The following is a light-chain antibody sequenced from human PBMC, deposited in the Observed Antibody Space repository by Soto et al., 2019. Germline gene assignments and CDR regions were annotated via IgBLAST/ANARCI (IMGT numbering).Light chain of an antibody. CDR1: QSVGSN. V-gene: IGKV3-15*01. CDR3: QQYNNWPLT. CDR2: GAS. J-gene: IGKJ4*01. Sequence: EIVMTQSPATLSVSPGERATLSCRASQSVGSNVAWYQQKPGQAPRLLIYGASSRATGIPARFSGSGSGTEFTLTISSLQSEDFAVYYCQQYNNWPLTFGGGTKV.